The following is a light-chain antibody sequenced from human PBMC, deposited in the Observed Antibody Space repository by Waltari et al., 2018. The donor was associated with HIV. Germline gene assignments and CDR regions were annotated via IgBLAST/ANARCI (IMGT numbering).Light chain of an antibody. CDR2: AAS. CDR3: QQTHTTPHI. Sequence: DIQMTQSPSSLSASVGDRVTITCQASQAISNYLNWYQQKPGTAPKLLVFAASNLQSGVPSRFSGSGSGTDFTLTVSSLQPEDFATYYCQQTHTTPHIFGQGTRLEI. J-gene: IGKJ5*01. V-gene: IGKV1-39*01. CDR1: QAISNY.